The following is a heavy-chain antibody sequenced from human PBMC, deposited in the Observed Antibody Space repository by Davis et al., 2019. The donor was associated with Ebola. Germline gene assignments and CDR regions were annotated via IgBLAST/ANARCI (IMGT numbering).Heavy chain of an antibody. Sequence: GGSLRLSCAASGFTFSGSAMHWVRQASGKGLEWVGRIRSKANSYATAYAASVKGRFTISRDNSKNTLYLQMNSLRAEDTAVYYCAKGLGSSGWYYFDYWGQGTLVTVSS. CDR1: GFTFSGSA. V-gene: IGHV3-73*01. CDR2: IRSKANSYAT. D-gene: IGHD6-19*01. CDR3: AKGLGSSGWYYFDY. J-gene: IGHJ4*02.